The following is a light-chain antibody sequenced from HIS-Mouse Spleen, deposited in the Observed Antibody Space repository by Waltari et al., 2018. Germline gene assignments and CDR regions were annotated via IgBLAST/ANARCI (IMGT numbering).Light chain of an antibody. V-gene: IGKV3D-15*03. Sequence: EIVLTQSPATLSVSPGERATLSCRASQSVSSNLAWYQQKPGQAPRLLSYGASIRATGIPARFSGSGSGTEFTLTISILQSEDFAVYYCQQYNNWITFGQGTRLEIK. CDR2: GAS. J-gene: IGKJ5*01. CDR1: QSVSSN. CDR3: QQYNNWIT.